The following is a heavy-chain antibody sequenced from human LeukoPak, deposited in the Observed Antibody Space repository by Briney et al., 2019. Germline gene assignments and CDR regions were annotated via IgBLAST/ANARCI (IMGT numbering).Heavy chain of an antibody. CDR3: ARPQTKGDTAMTPVGSFDY. J-gene: IGHJ4*02. D-gene: IGHD5-18*01. V-gene: IGHV4-34*01. Sequence: SETLSLTCAVYGGSFRGYYWSWIRQPPGKGLEWIGEINHSGSSNYNPSLKSRVTISLDTSKNQFSLNLSSVTAADTAVYYCARPQTKGDTAMTPVGSFDYWGQGTLVTVSS. CDR1: GGSFRGYY. CDR2: INHSGSS.